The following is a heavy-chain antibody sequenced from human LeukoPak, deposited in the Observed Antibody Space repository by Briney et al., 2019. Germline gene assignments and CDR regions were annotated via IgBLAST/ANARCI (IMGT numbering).Heavy chain of an antibody. J-gene: IGHJ4*02. CDR3: ARDKYTGSYWPGDY. V-gene: IGHV1-46*01. Sequence: GASVKVSCKASGYIFTNYYIHWVRQAPGQGLEWMGRSNPSGGSTSYVQKFQGRITVTRDTSTSTVYMELSSLTSEDTAVYYCARDKYTGSYWPGDYWGQGTLVTVSS. CDR2: SNPSGGST. D-gene: IGHD1-26*01. CDR1: GYIFTNYY.